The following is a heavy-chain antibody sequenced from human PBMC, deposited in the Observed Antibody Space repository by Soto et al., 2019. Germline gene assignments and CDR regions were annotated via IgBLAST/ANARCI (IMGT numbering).Heavy chain of an antibody. D-gene: IGHD2-15*01. CDR1: GYSFTSYW. CDR3: ARHGLGYCSGGSCYSDYYYYTDV. V-gene: IGHV5-51*01. CDR2: IYPGDSDT. Sequence: GESLKISCKGSGYSFTSYWIGWVRQMPGKGLEWMGIIYPGDSDTRYSPSFQGQVTISADKSISTAYLQWSSLKASDTAMYYCARHGLGYCSGGSCYSDYYYYTDVWGKGTTVTVSS. J-gene: IGHJ6*03.